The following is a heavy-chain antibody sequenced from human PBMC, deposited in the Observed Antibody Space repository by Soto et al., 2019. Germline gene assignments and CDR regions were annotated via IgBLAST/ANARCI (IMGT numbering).Heavy chain of an antibody. D-gene: IGHD7-27*01. Sequence: GASVKVSCKASGGTFSSYAISWVRQAPGQGLEWMGGIIPIFGTANYAQKFQGRVTITADESTSTAYMELSSLRSEDTAVYYCARAPEDTGDGFDYWGQGTLVTVSS. CDR1: GGTFSSYA. V-gene: IGHV1-69*13. J-gene: IGHJ4*02. CDR2: IIPIFGTA. CDR3: ARAPEDTGDGFDY.